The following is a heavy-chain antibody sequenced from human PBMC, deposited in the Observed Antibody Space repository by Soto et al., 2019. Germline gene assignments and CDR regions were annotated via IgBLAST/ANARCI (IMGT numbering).Heavy chain of an antibody. Sequence: EVQLVESGGDLVQPGGSLKLSCRTSGLTFRTYLMSWVRRAPGKGLEWVANIKTDGSEEYYADSVEGRFTITRDNTKNSLYLQMNSPRADDTAMYSCATYHDSDWDTYRFRHWGQGTLVTVSS. J-gene: IGHJ4*02. D-gene: IGHD3-16*02. CDR1: GLTFRTYL. CDR2: IKTDGSEE. CDR3: ATYHDSDWDTYRFRH. V-gene: IGHV3-7*01.